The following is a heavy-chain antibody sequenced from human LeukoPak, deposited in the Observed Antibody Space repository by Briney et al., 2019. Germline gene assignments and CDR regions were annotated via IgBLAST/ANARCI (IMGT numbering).Heavy chain of an antibody. D-gene: IGHD1-26*01. CDR3: AIEVFSGNAFDI. V-gene: IGHV3-30*02. CDR1: GFTFSSYC. CDR2: IRNDGSNK. Sequence: PGGSLRLSCAASGFTFSSYCMRWVRQAPGKGLEWVAFIRNDGSNKYYADSVKGRFTISRDKSKNTLTLPINSLRAEDTAAYYCAIEVFSGNAFDIWGQGTMVTVSS. J-gene: IGHJ3*02.